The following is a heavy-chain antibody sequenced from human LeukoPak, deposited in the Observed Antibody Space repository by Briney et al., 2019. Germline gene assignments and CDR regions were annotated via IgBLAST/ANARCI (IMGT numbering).Heavy chain of an antibody. V-gene: IGHV4-59*08. D-gene: IGHD3-3*01. J-gene: IGHJ4*02. CDR3: ARHAYYDFWNGYLYYFDY. CDR1: GGSISSYY. CDR2: IYYSGST. Sequence: SETLSLTCTVSGGSISSYYWSWIRQPPGKGLEWIGYIYYSGSTNYNPSLKSRVTISVDTSKNQFSLKLSSVTAADTAVYYCARHAYYDFWNGYLYYFDYWGQGTLVTVSS.